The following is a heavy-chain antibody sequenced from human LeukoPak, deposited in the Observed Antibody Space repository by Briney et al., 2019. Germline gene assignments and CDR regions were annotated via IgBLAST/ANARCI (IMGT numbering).Heavy chain of an antibody. J-gene: IGHJ4*02. CDR2: IYNSGST. D-gene: IGHD4-17*01. Sequence: SETLSLTCTVSGGSISSYYWSWIRQPPGKGLEWIGYIYNSGSTNYHPSLKSRVTISRDTSKNQFSLKLTTLTAGDTAVYYCAIFMQVSGDYVWYYFDYWGQGTLVTVSS. CDR3: AIFMQVSGDYVWYYFDY. CDR1: GGSISSYY. V-gene: IGHV4-59*01.